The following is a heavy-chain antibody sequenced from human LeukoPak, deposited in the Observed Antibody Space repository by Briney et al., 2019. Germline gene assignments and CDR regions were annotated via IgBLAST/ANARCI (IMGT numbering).Heavy chain of an antibody. Sequence: GGSLRLSCAASGFSFSTYSMTWVRQAPGEGLEWVSSISSTSTYIYYADAMKGRFTVSRDNAKNSLYPQMNSLRAEDTAVYYCARGQAITIFGVVPDFDYWGQGTLVTVSS. CDR3: ARGQAITIFGVVPDFDY. CDR2: ISSTSTYI. D-gene: IGHD3-3*01. V-gene: IGHV3-21*01. J-gene: IGHJ4*02. CDR1: GFSFSTYS.